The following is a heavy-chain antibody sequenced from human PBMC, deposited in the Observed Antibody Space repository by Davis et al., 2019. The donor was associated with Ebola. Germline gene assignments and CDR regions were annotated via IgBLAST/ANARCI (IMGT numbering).Heavy chain of an antibody. CDR1: GFTFSSYG. CDR3: ARDSPMTTVTLGYYYGMDV. J-gene: IGHJ6*02. Sequence: GESLKISCAASGFTFSSYGMHWVRQAPGKGLEWVAVIWSDGSNKYYADSVKGRFTISRDNSKNTLYLQMNSLRAEDTAVYYCARDSPMTTVTLGYYYGMDVWGQGTTVTVSS. CDR2: IWSDGSNK. V-gene: IGHV3-33*01. D-gene: IGHD4-11*01.